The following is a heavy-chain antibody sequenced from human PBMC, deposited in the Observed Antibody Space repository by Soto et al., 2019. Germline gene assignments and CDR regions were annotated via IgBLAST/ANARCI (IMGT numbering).Heavy chain of an antibody. CDR2: IYYSGST. CDR1: GVSVSSGGYY. D-gene: IGHD3-3*01. V-gene: IGHV4-61*08. J-gene: IGHJ6*02. Sequence: SETLSLTCTVSGVSVSSGGYYWSWIRQPPGKGLEWIGYIYYSGSTNYNPSLKSRVTISVDTSKNQFSLKLSSVTAADTAVYYCASASDLWSGSGMDVWGQGTTVTVSS. CDR3: ASASDLWSGSGMDV.